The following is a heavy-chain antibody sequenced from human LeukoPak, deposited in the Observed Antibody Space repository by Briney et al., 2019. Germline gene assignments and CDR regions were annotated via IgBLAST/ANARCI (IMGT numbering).Heavy chain of an antibody. CDR3: ARSSSGWTHVDY. CDR2: IYYSGST. Sequence: SETLSLTCTVSGGPISSSSYYWGWIRQPPGKGLEWIGRIYYSGSTYYSPSLKSRVTISVDTSKNQFSLNLSSVTAADTAVYYCARSSSGWTHVDYWGQGTLVTVSS. J-gene: IGHJ4*02. CDR1: GGPISSSSYY. D-gene: IGHD6-19*01. V-gene: IGHV4-39*01.